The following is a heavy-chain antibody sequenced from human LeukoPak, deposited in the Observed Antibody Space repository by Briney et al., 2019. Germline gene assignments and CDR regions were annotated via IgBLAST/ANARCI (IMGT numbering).Heavy chain of an antibody. V-gene: IGHV4-30-4*01. CDR2: IYYSGST. D-gene: IGHD2-15*01. CDR1: GGSISSGDYY. CDR3: ARVVVVAATVVFDY. J-gene: IGHJ4*02. Sequence: PSQTLSLTCTVSGGSISSGDYYWSWLRQPPGKGLEWIGYIYYSGSTYYNPSLKSRVTISVDTSKNQFSLKLSSVTAADTAVYYCARVVVVAATVVFDYWGQGTLVTVSS.